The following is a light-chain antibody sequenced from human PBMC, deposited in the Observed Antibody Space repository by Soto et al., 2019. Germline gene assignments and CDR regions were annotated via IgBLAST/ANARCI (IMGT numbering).Light chain of an antibody. CDR1: NIGSRS. Sequence: SYELTQPPSVSVAPGRTATITCWGNNIGSRSVHWYQQMSGQGPLLVIYYDRDRPSGIPERFSGSNSGNTATLTINRVEAGDEADYYCQVWDSGSGHRVFGGGTKLTVL. V-gene: IGLV3-21*04. J-gene: IGLJ2*01. CDR3: QVWDSGSGHRV. CDR2: YDR.